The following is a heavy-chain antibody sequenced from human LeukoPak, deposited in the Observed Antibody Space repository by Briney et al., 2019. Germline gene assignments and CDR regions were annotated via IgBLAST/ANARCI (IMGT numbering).Heavy chain of an antibody. Sequence: PSETLSLTCTVSGYSISSGYYWGWIRQPPGKGLEWIGSIYYSGSTYYNPSLKSRVSISVDTSKNQFSLKLSSVTAADTAVYYCASLLLLTTSEYPPPINWFDPWGQGTLVTVSS. V-gene: IGHV4-38-2*02. CDR1: GYSISSGYY. CDR2: IYYSGST. J-gene: IGHJ5*02. CDR3: ASLLLLTTSEYPPPINWFDP. D-gene: IGHD4/OR15-4a*01.